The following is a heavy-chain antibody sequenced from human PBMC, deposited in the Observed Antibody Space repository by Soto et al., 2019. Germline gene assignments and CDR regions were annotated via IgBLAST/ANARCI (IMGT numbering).Heavy chain of an antibody. D-gene: IGHD6-19*01. V-gene: IGHV3-33*08. Sequence: GESLKISCAASGFTFSSYGMHWVRQAPGKGLEWVAVIWYDGSNKYYADSVKGRFTISRDNSKNTLYLQMNSLRAEDTAVYYCAREGRPYSSGYNWFDPWGQGTLVTVSS. CDR3: AREGRPYSSGYNWFDP. CDR2: IWYDGSNK. CDR1: GFTFSSYG. J-gene: IGHJ5*02.